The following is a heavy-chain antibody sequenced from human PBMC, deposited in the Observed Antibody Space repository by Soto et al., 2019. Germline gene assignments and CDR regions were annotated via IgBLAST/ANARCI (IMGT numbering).Heavy chain of an antibody. J-gene: IGHJ4*02. D-gene: IGHD6-19*01. CDR2: IRSKTNSYAT. Sequence: GGSLRLSCASSVFTFVGSAMHWVRQASGKGLEWVGHIRSKTNSYATAYAESVKGRFTISRDDSMNTAYLQMNSLKTEDTAVYFCTRQTDAVQWLVVPTDYNFDYWGQGTLVTVSS. CDR1: VFTFVGSA. V-gene: IGHV3-73*01. CDR3: TRQTDAVQWLVVPTDYNFDY.